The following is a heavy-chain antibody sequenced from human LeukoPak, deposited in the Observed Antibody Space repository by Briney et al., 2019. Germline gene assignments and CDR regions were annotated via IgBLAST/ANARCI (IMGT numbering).Heavy chain of an antibody. CDR2: ISSSSSYI. V-gene: IGHV3-21*04. Sequence: GGSLRLSCAASGFTFSSYSMNWVRQAPGKGLEWVSSISSSSSYIYYADSVKGRFTISRDNSKNTLYLQMDSLRAEDTAVYHCAKSYYYGSGSYSRNNWFDPWGQGTLVTVSS. CDR3: AKSYYYGSGSYSRNNWFDP. CDR1: GFTFSSYS. J-gene: IGHJ5*02. D-gene: IGHD3-10*01.